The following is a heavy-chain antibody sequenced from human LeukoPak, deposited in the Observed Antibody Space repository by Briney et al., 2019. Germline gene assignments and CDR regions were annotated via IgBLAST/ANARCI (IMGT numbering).Heavy chain of an antibody. D-gene: IGHD4-11*01. J-gene: IGHJ3*02. Sequence: PGGSLRLSCAASGFTFSSYSMNWVRQAPGKGLEYVSYISSGGGTIYYADSVKGRFTISRDNAKNSLYLQMNSLSAEDTAVHYCARAQKYSYDAFDIWGQGTMVTVSS. V-gene: IGHV3-48*04. CDR3: ARAQKYSYDAFDI. CDR1: GFTFSSYS. CDR2: ISSGGGTI.